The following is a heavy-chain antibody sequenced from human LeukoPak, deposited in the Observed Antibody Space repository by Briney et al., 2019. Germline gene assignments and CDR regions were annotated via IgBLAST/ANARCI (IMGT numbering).Heavy chain of an antibody. Sequence: PGGSLRLSCAASGFTFSTYGMHWVRKAPGKGLEWVAVISYDGSNKYYADSVKGRFTISRDNSKNTLYLQMNSLRAEDTAVYYCATKNHEKGGEFSGSPFDYWGQGTLVTVSS. J-gene: IGHJ4*02. D-gene: IGHD1-26*01. CDR1: GFTFSTYG. CDR3: ATKNHEKGGEFSGSPFDY. CDR2: ISYDGSNK. V-gene: IGHV3-30*03.